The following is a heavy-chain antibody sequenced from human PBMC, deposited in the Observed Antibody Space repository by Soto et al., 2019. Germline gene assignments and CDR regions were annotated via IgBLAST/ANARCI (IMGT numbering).Heavy chain of an antibody. D-gene: IGHD6-19*01. V-gene: IGHV6-1*01. CDR3: ARFCSVAVAWGYYGMDV. Sequence: SQTLSLTFAISGDSVSSNSSAWNWISQCPSRGLEWLGRTYYRSKLYNDYAVSVKSRITINPDTSKNQFSLQLNSVTPEDTAVYYCARFCSVAVAWGYYGMDVWGQGTTVTVSS. CDR2: TYYRSKLYN. CDR1: GDSVSSNSSA. J-gene: IGHJ6*02.